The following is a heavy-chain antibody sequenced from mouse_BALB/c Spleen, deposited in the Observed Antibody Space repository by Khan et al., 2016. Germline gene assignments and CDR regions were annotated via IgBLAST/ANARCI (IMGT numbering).Heavy chain of an antibody. CDR3: ARNGNRYERTWFAY. V-gene: IGHV3-2*02. Sequence: EVQLQESGPGLVKPSQSLSLTCTVTGYSITSDYAWNWIRQFPGNKLEWMGYISYSGSTSYNPSLKSRISITRDTSKNQFFLQLNSVTTEDTATYYCARNGNRYERTWFAYWGQGTLVTVS. D-gene: IGHD2-14*01. CDR2: ISYSGST. J-gene: IGHJ3*01. CDR1: GYSITSDYA.